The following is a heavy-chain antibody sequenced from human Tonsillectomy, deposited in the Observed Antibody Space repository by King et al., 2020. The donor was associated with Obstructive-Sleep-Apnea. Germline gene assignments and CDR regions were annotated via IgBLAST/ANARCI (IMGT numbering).Heavy chain of an antibody. J-gene: IGHJ4*02. Sequence: QLQESGPGLVTPSQTLSLTCTVSGGSIGSGGFYWSWIRQLPGRDLEWSGYIYNGETSYYNPSLESRVTISADTSKDQFSLKLTSVTAADTAVYYCARDHDRERGIFDYWAREPSSPSPQ. CDR3: ARDHDRERGIFDY. V-gene: IGHV4-31*03. CDR2: IYNGETS. CDR1: GGSIGSGGFY. D-gene: IGHD3-10*02.